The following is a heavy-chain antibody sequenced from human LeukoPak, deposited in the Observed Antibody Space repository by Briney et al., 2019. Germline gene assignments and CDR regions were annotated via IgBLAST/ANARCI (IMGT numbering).Heavy chain of an antibody. CDR1: GYTFTNYV. D-gene: IGHD2-2*02. CDR2: ISTYNGNT. J-gene: IGHJ4*02. Sequence: ASVKVSCKASGYTFTNYVISWVRQAPGQGLEWMGWISTYNGNTNYVQKIQGRVTMTTDTSTTTAYMELRSLRSDDTAVYYCTRAQYLKGYFDYWGQGTLVTVSS. V-gene: IGHV1-18*01. CDR3: TRAQYLKGYFDY.